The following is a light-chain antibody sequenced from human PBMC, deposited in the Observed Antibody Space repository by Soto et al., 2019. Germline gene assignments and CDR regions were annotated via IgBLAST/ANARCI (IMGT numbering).Light chain of an antibody. Sequence: AIQLTQSPSSLSASVGDRIAITCRASQGISNDLAWYQQRPGKAPILLIYDASTLESGVPPRFSGSGSGTDFTLTISSLQPEDFATYFCQQWSGHHPLTFGGGTKVEI. CDR1: QGISND. CDR2: DAS. CDR3: QQWSGHHPLT. V-gene: IGKV1-13*02. J-gene: IGKJ4*01.